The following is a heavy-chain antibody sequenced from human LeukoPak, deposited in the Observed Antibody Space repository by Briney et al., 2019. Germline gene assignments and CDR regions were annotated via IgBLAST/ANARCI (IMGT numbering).Heavy chain of an antibody. V-gene: IGHV4-34*01. Sequence: SETLSLTCAVYGGSFSGYYWSWIRQPPGKGLEWIGEINHSGSTNYNPSLKSRVTISVDTSKNQFSLKLSSVTAADTAVYYCAMMGYYYYYMDVWGKGTTVTVSS. J-gene: IGHJ6*03. CDR2: INHSGST. CDR3: AMMGYYYYYMDV. D-gene: IGHD5-24*01. CDR1: GGSFSGYY.